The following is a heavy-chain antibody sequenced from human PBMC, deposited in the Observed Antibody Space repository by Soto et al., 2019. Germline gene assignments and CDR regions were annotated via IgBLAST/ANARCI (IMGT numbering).Heavy chain of an antibody. CDR2: ISGSGGST. J-gene: IGHJ4*02. Sequence: PGGSLRLSCAASGFTFSSYAMSWVRQAPGKGLEWVSAISGSGGSTYYADSVKGRFTISRDNSKNTLYLQMNSLRAEDTAVYYCAKDSGIGYCSSTSCPTYYFDYWGQGTLVTVSS. CDR3: AKDSGIGYCSSTSCPTYYFDY. D-gene: IGHD2-2*01. CDR1: GFTFSSYA. V-gene: IGHV3-23*01.